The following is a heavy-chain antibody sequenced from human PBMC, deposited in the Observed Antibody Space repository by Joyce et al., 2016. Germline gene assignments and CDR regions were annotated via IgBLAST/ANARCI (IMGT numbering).Heavy chain of an antibody. V-gene: IGHV4-59*01. CDR3: ARVHFGSGTFYFYYLDV. CDR2: VDHTGTT. Sequence: QVELQESGPGLVKPSETLSLTCTVSGASISDSYWTWFRQSPGRGLEWVRYVDHTGTTNYIPSLKSRVTILRDTSKNQFSLKLTSVTAADTAVYYCARVHFGSGTFYFYYLDVWGKGTSVIVSS. CDR1: GASISDSY. J-gene: IGHJ6*03. D-gene: IGHD3-10*01.